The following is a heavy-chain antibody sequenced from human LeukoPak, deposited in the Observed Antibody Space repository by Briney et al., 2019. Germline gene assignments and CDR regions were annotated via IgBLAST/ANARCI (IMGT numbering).Heavy chain of an antibody. J-gene: IGHJ4*02. CDR1: GGSISSYY. V-gene: IGHV4-59*01. Sequence: SETLSLTCTVSGGSISSYYWSWIRQPPGKGLEWIGYIYYSGSTNYNPSLKSRVTISVDTSKNQFSLKLSSVIAADTAVYYCARVYDMAVAYFDYWGQGTLVTVSS. CDR3: ARVYDMAVAYFDY. D-gene: IGHD6-19*01. CDR2: IYYSGST.